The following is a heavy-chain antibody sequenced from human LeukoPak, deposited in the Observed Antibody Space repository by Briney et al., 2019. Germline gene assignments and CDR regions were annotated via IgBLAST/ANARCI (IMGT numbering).Heavy chain of an antibody. J-gene: IGHJ4*02. CDR1: GYTFTDYY. Sequence: ASVKVSCRVSGYTFTDYYMHWVQQAPGKGLEWMGLVDPEDGETIYAEKFQGRVTITADTSTDTAYMELSSLRSEDTAVYYCATVGYGDYHFDYWGQGTLVTVSS. D-gene: IGHD4-17*01. CDR3: ATVGYGDYHFDY. CDR2: VDPEDGET. V-gene: IGHV1-69-2*01.